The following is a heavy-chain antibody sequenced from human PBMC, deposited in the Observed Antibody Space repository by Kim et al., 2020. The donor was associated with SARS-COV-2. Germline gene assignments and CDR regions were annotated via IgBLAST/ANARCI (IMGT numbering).Heavy chain of an antibody. CDR2: ISGSGYNT. D-gene: IGHD6-13*01. CDR1: GFTFSSHA. V-gene: IGHV3-23*01. Sequence: GGSLRLSCAASGFTFSSHAMTWVRQAPGKGLEWVSAISGSGYNTYYADSVKGRFTISRDSSQNTVYLQVNSLRGDDTAVYYCAKDRAAAAGTGQFDYWG. J-gene: IGHJ4*01. CDR3: AKDRAAAAGTGQFDY.